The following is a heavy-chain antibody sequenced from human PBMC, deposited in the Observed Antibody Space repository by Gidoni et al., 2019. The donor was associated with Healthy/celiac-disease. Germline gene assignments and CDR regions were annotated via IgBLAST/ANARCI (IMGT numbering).Heavy chain of an antibody. CDR3: AKGRPTLYRLHFDY. Sequence: EVQLLESGGGLVQPWWSLGPSCAASGFSLSSYAMSWVRQAPGRGLEWVSAISASGGSTYYAESVKGRFTITRDNSKNTLYLQMNSLRAEDTAVYYCAKGRPTLYRLHFDYWGQGTLVTVSS. J-gene: IGHJ4*02. V-gene: IGHV3-23*01. CDR1: GFSLSSYA. D-gene: IGHD2-8*01. CDR2: ISASGGST.